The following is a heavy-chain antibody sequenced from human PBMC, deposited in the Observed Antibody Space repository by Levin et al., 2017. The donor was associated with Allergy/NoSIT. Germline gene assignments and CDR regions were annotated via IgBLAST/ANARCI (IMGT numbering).Heavy chain of an antibody. J-gene: IGHJ4*02. Sequence: GESLKISCAASGFTFSSYWMSWVRQAPGKGLEWVANIKQDGSEKYYVDSVKGRFTISRDNAKNSLYLQMNSLRAEDTAVYYCARLARTNIASPDYWGQGTLVTVSS. CDR3: ARLARTNIASPDY. CDR2: IKQDGSEK. V-gene: IGHV3-7*01. CDR1: GFTFSSYW. D-gene: IGHD5-18*01.